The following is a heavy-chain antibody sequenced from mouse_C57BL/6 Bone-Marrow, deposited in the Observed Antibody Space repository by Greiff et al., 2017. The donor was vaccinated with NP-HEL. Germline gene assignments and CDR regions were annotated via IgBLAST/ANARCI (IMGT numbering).Heavy chain of an antibody. J-gene: IGHJ4*01. V-gene: IGHV1-26*01. CDR2: INPNNGGT. CDR3: ARWGNLRGMDY. CDR1: GYTFTDYY. Sequence: VQLQQSGPELVKPGASVKISCKASGYTFTDYYMNWVKQSPGKSLEWIGDINPNNGGTSYNQKFKGKATLTVDKSSSTAYMELRSLTSEDSAVYYCARWGNLRGMDYWGQGTSVTVSS. D-gene: IGHD2-1*01.